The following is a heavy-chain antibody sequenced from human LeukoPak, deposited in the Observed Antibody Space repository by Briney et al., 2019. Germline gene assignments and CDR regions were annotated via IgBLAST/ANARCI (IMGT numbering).Heavy chain of an antibody. CDR2: IYYSGST. J-gene: IGHJ4*02. D-gene: IGHD6-13*01. CDR1: GGSISSGGYY. V-gene: IGHV4-31*03. Sequence: SETLSLTCTVSGGSISSGGYYWSWIRQHPGKGLEWIGYIYYSGSTYYNPSLKSRVTISVDTSKNQFSLKLSSVTAADTAVYYCAIGIAAASRTRFDYWGQGTLVTVSS. CDR3: AIGIAAASRTRFDY.